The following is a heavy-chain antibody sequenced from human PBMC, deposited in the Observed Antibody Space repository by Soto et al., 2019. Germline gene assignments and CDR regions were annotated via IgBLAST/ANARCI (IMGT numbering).Heavy chain of an antibody. CDR1: GYTFISYD. CDR3: ARAVPAAKLNMDV. J-gene: IGHJ6*03. Sequence: ASVKVSCKACGYTFISYDINWVRQATGQGPEWMGWMNPNSGNTGYAQKFQGRVTMSRNTSISTAYMELSSLTSDDTAVYYCARAVPAAKLNMDVWGKGTTVTVSS. V-gene: IGHV1-8*01. D-gene: IGHD2-2*01. CDR2: MNPNSGNT.